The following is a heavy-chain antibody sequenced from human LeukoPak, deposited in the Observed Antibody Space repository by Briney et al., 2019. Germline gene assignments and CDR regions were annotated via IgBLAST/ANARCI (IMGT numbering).Heavy chain of an antibody. CDR3: AGPMVRGVINY. CDR2: IYYSGST. J-gene: IGHJ4*02. D-gene: IGHD3-10*01. V-gene: IGHV4-59*01. Sequence: ASETLSLTCTVSGGSISSYYWSWIRQPPGKGLEWIGYIYYSGSTNYNPSLKSRVTISVDTSKNQFSLKLSSVTAADTAVYYCAGPMVRGVINYWGQGTLVTVSS. CDR1: GGSISSYY.